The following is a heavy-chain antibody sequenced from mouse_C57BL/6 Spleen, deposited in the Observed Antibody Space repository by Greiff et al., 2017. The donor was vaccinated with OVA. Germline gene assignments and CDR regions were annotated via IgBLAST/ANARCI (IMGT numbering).Heavy chain of an antibody. CDR3: TRWDTTVEYYFDY. D-gene: IGHD1-1*01. Sequence: VQLQESGAELVRPGASVTLSCKASGYTFTDYEMHWVKQTPVHGLEWIGAIDPETGGTAYNQKFKGKAILTADKSSSTAYMELRSLTSEDSAVYYCTRWDTTVEYYFDYWGQGTTLTVSS. V-gene: IGHV1-15*01. CDR1: GYTFTDYE. CDR2: IDPETGGT. J-gene: IGHJ2*01.